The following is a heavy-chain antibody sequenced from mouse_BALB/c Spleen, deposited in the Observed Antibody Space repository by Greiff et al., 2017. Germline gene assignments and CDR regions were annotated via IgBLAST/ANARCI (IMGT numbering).Heavy chain of an antibody. V-gene: IGHV7-3*02. CDR2: IRNKANGYTT. Sequence: EVKLQESGGGLVQPGGSLRLSCATSGFTFTDYYMSWVRQPPGKALEWLGFIRNKANGYTTEYSASVKGRFTISRDNSQSILYLQMNTLRAEDSATYYCARGGVFDYWGQGTTLTVSS. CDR1: GFTFTDYY. CDR3: ARGGVFDY. J-gene: IGHJ2*01.